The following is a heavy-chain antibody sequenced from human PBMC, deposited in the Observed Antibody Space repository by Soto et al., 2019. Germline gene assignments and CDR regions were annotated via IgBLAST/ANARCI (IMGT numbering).Heavy chain of an antibody. Sequence: ASVKVSCKASGYTFTSYYMHWVRQAPGQGLEWMGIINPSGGSTSYAQKFQGRVTMTRDTSTSTVYMELSSLRSEDTAVYYCARAFTGIAAAGTGYYLAYWGQGTLVTVSS. CDR3: ARAFTGIAAAGTGYYLAY. CDR2: INPSGGST. D-gene: IGHD6-13*01. CDR1: GYTFTSYY. V-gene: IGHV1-46*03. J-gene: IGHJ4*02.